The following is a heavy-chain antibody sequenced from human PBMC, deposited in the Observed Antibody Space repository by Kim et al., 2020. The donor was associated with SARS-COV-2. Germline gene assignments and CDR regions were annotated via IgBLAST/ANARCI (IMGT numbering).Heavy chain of an antibody. D-gene: IGHD3-9*01. CDR2: ISSSGSTI. CDR3: VGFGYGDSFGYYYGMDV. CDR1: GFTFSSYE. V-gene: IGHV3-48*03. Sequence: GGSLRLSCAASGFTFSSYEMNWVRQAPGKGLEWVSYISSSGSTIYYADSVKGRFTISRDNAKNSLYLQMNSLRAEDTAVYYVVGFGYGDSFGYYYGMDVWGQGTTVTVSS. J-gene: IGHJ6*02.